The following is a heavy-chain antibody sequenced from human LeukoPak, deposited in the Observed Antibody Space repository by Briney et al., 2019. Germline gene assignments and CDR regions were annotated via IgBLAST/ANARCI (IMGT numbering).Heavy chain of an antibody. CDR3: MRGHYGDYA. CDR1: GFTFSNYW. CDR2: INQDESEK. J-gene: IGHJ5*02. V-gene: IGHV3-7*01. Sequence: PGGSLRLSCAASGFTFSNYWMSWVRQAPGKGLEWVANINQDESEKYYVDFVKGRFTISRDNAKNSLYLEMNSLIAEDTAMYYCMRGHYGDYAWGQGSLVTVSS. D-gene: IGHD4-17*01.